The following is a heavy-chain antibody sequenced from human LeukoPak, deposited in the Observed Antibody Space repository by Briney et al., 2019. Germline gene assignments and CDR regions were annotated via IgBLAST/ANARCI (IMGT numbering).Heavy chain of an antibody. CDR2: IYSGGST. CDR1: GFTFSSYA. Sequence: GGSLRLSCAASGFTFSSYAMSWVRQAPGKGLEWVSVIYSGGSTYYADSVKGRFTISRDNSKNTLYLQMNSLRAEDTAVYYCAKAQDSSGWYDYWGQGTLVTVSS. V-gene: IGHV3-23*03. CDR3: AKAQDSSGWYDY. J-gene: IGHJ4*02. D-gene: IGHD6-19*01.